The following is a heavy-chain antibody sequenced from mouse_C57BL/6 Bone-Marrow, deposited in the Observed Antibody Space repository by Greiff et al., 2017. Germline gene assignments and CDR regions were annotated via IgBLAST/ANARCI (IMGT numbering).Heavy chain of an antibody. CDR3: TTVYYYGSSPYYFDY. V-gene: IGHV14-4*01. CDR2: IDPENGDT. J-gene: IGHJ2*01. CDR1: GFNIKDDY. Sequence: EVQLQQSGAELVRPGASVKLSCTASGFNIKDDYMHWVKQRPEQGLEWIGWIDPENGDTEYASKFQGKAPITADTSSNTAYLQLSSLTSEDTAVYYCTTVYYYGSSPYYFDYWGQGTTLTVSS. D-gene: IGHD1-1*01.